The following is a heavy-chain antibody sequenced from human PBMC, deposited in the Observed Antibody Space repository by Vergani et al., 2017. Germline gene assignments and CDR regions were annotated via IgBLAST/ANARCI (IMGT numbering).Heavy chain of an antibody. CDR3: AKDGTNMVRGVTNFDY. V-gene: IGHV3-30*02. J-gene: IGHJ4*02. CDR2: IRYDGSNK. CDR1: GFTFSSYG. Sequence: VQLLESGGGVVQPGGSLRLSCAASGFTFSSYGMHWVRQAPGKGLEWVAFIRYDGSNKYYADSVKGRFTISRDNSKNTLYLQMNSLRAEDTAVYYCAKDGTNMVRGVTNFDYWGQGTLVTVSS. D-gene: IGHD3-10*01.